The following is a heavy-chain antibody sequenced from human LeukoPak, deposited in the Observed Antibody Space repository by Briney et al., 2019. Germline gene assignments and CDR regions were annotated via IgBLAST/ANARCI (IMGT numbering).Heavy chain of an antibody. V-gene: IGHV3-48*03. D-gene: IGHD6-13*01. CDR2: ISSGGSTI. Sequence: GGSLRLSCAASGFTFSSYEMNWVRQAPGKGLEWVSYISSGGSTIYYADSLKGRFTISRDNSKNMLYLQMNSLRAEDTAIYYCAKDLRSSSWYDYFDYWGQGTLVTVSS. J-gene: IGHJ4*02. CDR1: GFTFSSYE. CDR3: AKDLRSSSWYDYFDY.